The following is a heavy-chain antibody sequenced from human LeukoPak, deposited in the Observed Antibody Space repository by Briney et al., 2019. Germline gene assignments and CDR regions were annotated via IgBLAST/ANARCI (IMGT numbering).Heavy chain of an antibody. CDR3: AKVGDTITGTTVGAGWFDY. D-gene: IGHD1-20*01. J-gene: IGHJ4*02. Sequence: PGRSLRLSCAASGFTFSNYGMHWVRQAPGKGLEWVAVIANDGTNEYYADSVKGRFTISRDNFKNTLYLQMNSLRPEDTAVYYCAKVGDTITGTTVGAGWFDYWGQGTLVTVSS. CDR2: IANDGTNE. CDR1: GFTFSNYG. V-gene: IGHV3-30*18.